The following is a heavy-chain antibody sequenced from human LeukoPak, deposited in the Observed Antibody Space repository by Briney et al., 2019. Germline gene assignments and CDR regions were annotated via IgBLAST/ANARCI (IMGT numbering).Heavy chain of an antibody. V-gene: IGHV3-30*18. D-gene: IGHD6-19*01. CDR1: GFTFGSYA. CDR2: VSYDGSNK. J-gene: IGHJ4*02. CDR3: AKSRSGWHPV. Sequence: GGSLRLSCETSGFTFGSYAMHWVRQAPGKGPEWVAVVSYDGSNKYYADSVKDRFTISRDNSKNTLYLQIHSLRAEDTAVYYCAKSRSGWHPVWGQGTLVTVSS.